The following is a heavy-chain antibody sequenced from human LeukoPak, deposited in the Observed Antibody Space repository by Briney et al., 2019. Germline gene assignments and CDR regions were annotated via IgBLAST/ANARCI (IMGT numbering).Heavy chain of an antibody. V-gene: IGHV3-23*01. CDR1: GFTFSTFA. J-gene: IGHJ4*02. CDR3: AKGYYGGSATHFDS. D-gene: IGHD4-23*01. CDR2: LSGSGTTGT. Sequence: SGGSLRLSCAASGFTFSTFAMSWVRQAPGKGLERVSVLSGSGTTGTYYADSVKGRFTISRDNSKNTLFLEMNSLRAEDSALYYCAKGYYGGSATHFDSWGQGILVTVSS.